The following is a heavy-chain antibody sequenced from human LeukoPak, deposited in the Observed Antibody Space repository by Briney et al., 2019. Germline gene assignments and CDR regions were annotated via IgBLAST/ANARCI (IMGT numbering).Heavy chain of an antibody. J-gene: IGHJ4*02. CDR3: ARYYGSGSHLFAY. CDR1: GGSISSYY. Sequence: SSETLSLTCTVSGGSISSYYWSWIRQPPGKGLEWIGYIYYSGSTNYNPSLKSRVTISVDTSKNQFSLKLSSVTAADTAVYYCARYYGSGSHLFAYWGQGTLVTVSS. V-gene: IGHV4-59*01. D-gene: IGHD3-10*01. CDR2: IYYSGST.